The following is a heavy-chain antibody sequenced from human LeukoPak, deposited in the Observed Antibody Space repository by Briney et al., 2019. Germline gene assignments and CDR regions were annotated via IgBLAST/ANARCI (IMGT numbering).Heavy chain of an antibody. D-gene: IGHD4-17*01. CDR3: ASLDTTVTFFDY. V-gene: IGHV4-59*08. J-gene: IGHJ4*02. CDR2: IYYSGST. CDR1: GGSISSYY. Sequence: SETLSLTCTVSGGSISSYYWSWIRQPPGKGLEWIGYIYYSGSTNYNPSLKSLVTISVDTSKNQFSLKLNSVTAADTAVYYCASLDTTVTFFDYWGQGTLVTVSS.